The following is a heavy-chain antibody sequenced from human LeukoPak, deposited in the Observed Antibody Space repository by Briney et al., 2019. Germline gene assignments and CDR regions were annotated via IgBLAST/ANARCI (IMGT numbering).Heavy chain of an antibody. J-gene: IGHJ4*02. V-gene: IGHV1-2*06. CDR1: GYTFTGYY. D-gene: IGHD5-18*01. Sequence: ASVKVSCKXSGYTFTGYYMHWVRQAPGQGLEWMGRINPNSGGTSYAQKFQGRVTMTRDTSISTAYMELSRLRSDDTAVYYCARESYGLSLNYWGQGILVTVSS. CDR2: INPNSGGT. CDR3: ARESYGLSLNY.